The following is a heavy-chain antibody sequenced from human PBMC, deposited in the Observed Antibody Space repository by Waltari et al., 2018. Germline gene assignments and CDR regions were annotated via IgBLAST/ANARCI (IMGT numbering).Heavy chain of an antibody. D-gene: IGHD3-16*01. Sequence: VQLVESGGDLVQPGGSLGLSCAASGFTFSNYWMSWVRQAPGKGLEWIGYIYYSGSTNYNPSLKSRVTISVDTSKNQFDLKRSSVTAADTAVYYCARGLSAGYYLGWGQGTLVTVSS. CDR3: ARGLSAGYYLG. J-gene: IGHJ4*02. CDR1: GFTFSNYW. V-gene: IGHV4-59*01. CDR2: IYYSGST.